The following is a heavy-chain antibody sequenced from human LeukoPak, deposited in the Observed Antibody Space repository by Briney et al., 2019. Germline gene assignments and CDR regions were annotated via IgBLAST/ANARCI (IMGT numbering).Heavy chain of an antibody. CDR3: TTAGDYYDNSGYYY. CDR1: GFTFSNAC. CDR2: IKSKTDGGTT. Sequence: GGSPRLSCAASGFTFSNACMSWVRQAPGKGLEWVGRIKSKTDGGTTDYAAPVKGRFTISRDDSKTTLYLQMNSLKTEDTAVHYCTTAGDYYDNSGYYYWGQGTLVTVSS. V-gene: IGHV3-15*01. D-gene: IGHD3-22*01. J-gene: IGHJ4*02.